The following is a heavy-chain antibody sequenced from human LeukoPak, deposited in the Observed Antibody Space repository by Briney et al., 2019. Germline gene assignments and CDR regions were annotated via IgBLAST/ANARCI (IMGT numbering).Heavy chain of an antibody. CDR3: ARMTTVTGIDY. J-gene: IGHJ4*02. CDR1: GGSISSYY. D-gene: IGHD4-17*01. CDR2: IYYSGST. V-gene: IGHV4-59*01. Sequence: SETLSLTCTVSGGSISSYYWSWIRQPPGKGLEWIGYIYYSGSTNYNPSLKSRVTVSVDTSKNQFSLKLSSVTAADTAVYYCARMTTVTGIDYWGQGTLVTVSS.